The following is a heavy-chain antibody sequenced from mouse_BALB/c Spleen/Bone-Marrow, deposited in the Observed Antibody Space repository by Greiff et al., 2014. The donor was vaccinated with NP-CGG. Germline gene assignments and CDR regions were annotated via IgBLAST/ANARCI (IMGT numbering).Heavy chain of an antibody. J-gene: IGHJ4*01. D-gene: IGHD1-1*01. CDR2: IWAGGST. CDR1: GFSLTSYG. Sequence: VQLVESGPGLVAPSQSLSITCNVSGFSLTSYGVHWVRQPPGKGLEWLGVIWAGGSTNYNSALMSRLSISKDNSKSQVFLKMNSLQTDDTAMYYCARDYGSSYYAMDYWGQGTSVTVSS. CDR3: ARDYGSSYYAMDY. V-gene: IGHV2-9*02.